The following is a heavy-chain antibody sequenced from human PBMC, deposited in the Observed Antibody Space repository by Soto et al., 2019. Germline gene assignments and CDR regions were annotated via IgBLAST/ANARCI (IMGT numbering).Heavy chain of an antibody. D-gene: IGHD5-18*01. J-gene: IGHJ4*02. CDR2: MHRGGTT. Sequence: PGGSLILSCVVSGISVSATSIFWVRQPTGKGLEWVSLMHRGGTTDNADSVKGRFTTSRDKSKNTLYLHINGLRVEDTAVYYCARVNTTLVDHFDCWGQGTLVTVSS. V-gene: IGHV3-53*01. CDR3: ARVNTTLVDHFDC. CDR1: GISVSATS.